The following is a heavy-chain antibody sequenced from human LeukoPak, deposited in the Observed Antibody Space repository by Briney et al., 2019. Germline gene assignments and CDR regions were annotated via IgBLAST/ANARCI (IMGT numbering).Heavy chain of an antibody. CDR2: IYTSGST. CDR3: ARTTDYYDSIEWFVP. J-gene: IGHJ5*02. CDR1: GGSLSSYY. Sequence: SETLSLTCTVSGGSLSSYYWSWIRQPAGKGLEWIGRIYTSGSTNYNPSLKSRVTISVDTSKNQFSLKLSSVTAADTAVYYCARTTDYYDSIEWFVPWGEGTLVTVSS. D-gene: IGHD3-22*01. V-gene: IGHV4-4*07.